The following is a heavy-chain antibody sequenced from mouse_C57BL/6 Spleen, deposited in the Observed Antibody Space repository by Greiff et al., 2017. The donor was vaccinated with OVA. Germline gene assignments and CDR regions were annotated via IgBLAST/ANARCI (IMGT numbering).Heavy chain of an antibody. CDR2: ISYDGSN. D-gene: IGHD2-4*01. CDR3: ASFYYDYDGYYFDY. J-gene: IGHJ2*01. Sequence: EVKLMESGPGLVKPSQSLSLTCSVTGYSITSGYYWNWIRQFPGNKLEWMGYISYDGSNNYNPSLKNRISITRDTSKNQFFLKLNSVTTEDTATYYCASFYYDYDGYYFDYWGQGTTLTVSS. CDR1: GYSITSGYY. V-gene: IGHV3-6*01.